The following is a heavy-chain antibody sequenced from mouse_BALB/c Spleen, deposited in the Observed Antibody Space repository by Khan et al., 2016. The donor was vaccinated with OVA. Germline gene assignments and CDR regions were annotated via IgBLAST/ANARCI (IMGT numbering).Heavy chain of an antibody. CDR3: ASRGSISWFAD. D-gene: IGHD1-1*01. CDR2: IDPFNDDT. V-gene: IGHV1S135*01. Sequence: IQLVQSGPELMKPGASVKISCKASGYSFTTYYIHWVKQSHGKSLEWIGYIDPFNDDTNYNQKFKGKATLTVDKSSSTAYMHLSSLTSEDSAVDYGASRGSISWFADRGAGTLVTVSA. J-gene: IGHJ3*01. CDR1: GYSFTTYY.